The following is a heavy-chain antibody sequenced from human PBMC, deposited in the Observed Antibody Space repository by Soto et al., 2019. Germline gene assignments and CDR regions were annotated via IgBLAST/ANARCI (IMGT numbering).Heavy chain of an antibody. V-gene: IGHV4-4*07. CDR1: VDSITTYY. CDR3: ARFSNNWFQTEGMDV. D-gene: IGHD1-1*01. Sequence: LTCTVSVDSITTYYWNWIRQPAGKGLEWIGRIDASGNTNYNPSLNSRVTLSVDTSKKQFSLKLTSVTAADTAVYYCARFSNNWFQTEGMDVWGQGTTVTVSS. CDR2: IDASGNT. J-gene: IGHJ6*02.